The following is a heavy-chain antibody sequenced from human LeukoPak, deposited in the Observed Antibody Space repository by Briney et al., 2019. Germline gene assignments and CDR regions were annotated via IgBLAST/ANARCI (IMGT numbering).Heavy chain of an antibody. Sequence: PSETLSLTCTVSGGSISSSSYYWGWIRQPPGKGLEWIGSIYYSGSTYYNPSLKSRVTISVDTSKNHFSLRLSSVTAADTAVYYCARGETVMTAMRFHPWGQGTLLTVSS. V-gene: IGHV4-39*07. CDR2: IYYSGST. D-gene: IGHD2-21*02. CDR3: ARGETVMTAMRFHP. J-gene: IGHJ5*02. CDR1: GGSISSSSYY.